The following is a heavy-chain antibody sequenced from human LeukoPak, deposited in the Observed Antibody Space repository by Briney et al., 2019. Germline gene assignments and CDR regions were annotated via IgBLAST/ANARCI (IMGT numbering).Heavy chain of an antibody. Sequence: SETLSLTCTVPGGSISSYYWSWIRQPPGKGLEWIGYIYYSGSTNYNPSLKSRVNISVDTSKNQFSLKLSSETAADTAVYYCARDSSSSSHYYYYYMDVWGKGTTVTVSS. CDR3: ARDSSSSSHYYYYYMDV. J-gene: IGHJ6*03. D-gene: IGHD6-6*01. V-gene: IGHV4-59*01. CDR1: GGSISSYY. CDR2: IYYSGST.